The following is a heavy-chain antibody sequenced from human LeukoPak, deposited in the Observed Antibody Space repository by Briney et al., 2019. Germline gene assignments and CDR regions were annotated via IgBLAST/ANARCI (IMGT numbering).Heavy chain of an antibody. D-gene: IGHD6-19*01. Sequence: GGSLRLSCAASGFTLSTYAMHWVRQAPGKGLEYVSAISSNGGSTYYANSVKGRFTISRDNSKNTLYLQMGSLRAEDMAVYYCARGIAVAGTNIYFDYWGQGTLVTVSS. CDR1: GFTLSTYA. V-gene: IGHV3-64*01. J-gene: IGHJ4*02. CDR3: ARGIAVAGTNIYFDY. CDR2: ISSNGGST.